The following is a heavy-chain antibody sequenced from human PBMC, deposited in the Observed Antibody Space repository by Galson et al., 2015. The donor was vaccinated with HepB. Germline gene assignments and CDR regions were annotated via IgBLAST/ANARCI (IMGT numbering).Heavy chain of an antibody. J-gene: IGHJ4*02. CDR1: GYSFTNYG. V-gene: IGHV1-69*01. D-gene: IGHD2-2*02. CDR3: ARDRGYCSSTSCYRLDY. Sequence: QSGAEVKKPGESLRISCKASGYSFTNYGISWVRQAPGQGPEWMGGIIPIFGTANYAQKFRGRVTITADESTSTAYMELSSLRSEDTAVYYCARDRGYCSSTSCYRLDYWGQGTLVTVSS. CDR2: IIPIFGTA.